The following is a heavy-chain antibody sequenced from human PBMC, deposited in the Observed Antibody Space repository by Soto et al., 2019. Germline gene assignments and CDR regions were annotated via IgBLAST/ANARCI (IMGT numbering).Heavy chain of an antibody. J-gene: IGHJ6*02. CDR1: GYTFSNYG. D-gene: IGHD5-18*01. CDR3: ARDPGFGFGYSYAFAMDV. Sequence: ASVKCSCKASGYTFSNYGISWVRQGPGQGLEWMGWISGYNGNTHYEEKVQDRIKMTTDTSTSTTYLELRSLRSDDTAVYFCARDPGFGFGYSYAFAMDVWGQGTTVTVSS. CDR2: ISGYNGNT. V-gene: IGHV1-18*01.